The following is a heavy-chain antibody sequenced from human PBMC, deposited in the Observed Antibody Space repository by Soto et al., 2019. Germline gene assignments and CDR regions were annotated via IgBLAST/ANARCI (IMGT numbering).Heavy chain of an antibody. CDR3: ARGRHYYDSSGLGWVY. Sequence: TLSLTCAVYGGSFSGYYWSWIRQPPGKGLEWIGEINHSGSTNYNPSLKSRVTISVDTSKNQFSLKLSSVTAADTAVYYCARGRHYYDSSGLGWVYWSRGALVTVSS. CDR1: GGSFSGYY. J-gene: IGHJ4*02. D-gene: IGHD3-22*01. CDR2: INHSGST. V-gene: IGHV4-34*01.